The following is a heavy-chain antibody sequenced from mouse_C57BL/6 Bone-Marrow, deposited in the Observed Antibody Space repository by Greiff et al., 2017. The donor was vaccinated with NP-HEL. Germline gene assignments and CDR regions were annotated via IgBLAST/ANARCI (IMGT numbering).Heavy chain of an antibody. D-gene: IGHD2-13*01. CDR3: ARWFYYGDYGWYFDV. CDR1: GYTFTSYW. Sequence: QVQLQQPGAELVKPGASVKLSCKASGYTFTSYWMQWVKQRPGQGLEWIGEIDPSDSYTNYNQKFKGKATLTVDTSSSTAYMQLSSLTSEDSAVYCCARWFYYGDYGWYFDVWGTGTTVTVAS. V-gene: IGHV1-50*01. J-gene: IGHJ1*03. CDR2: IDPSDSYT.